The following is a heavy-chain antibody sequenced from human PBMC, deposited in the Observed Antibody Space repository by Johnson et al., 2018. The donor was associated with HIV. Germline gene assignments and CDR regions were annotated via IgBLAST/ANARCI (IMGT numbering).Heavy chain of an antibody. CDR3: AKLSMGDAFDI. J-gene: IGHJ3*02. CDR2: ISWNSGSI. D-gene: IGHD2-8*01. V-gene: IGHV3-9*01. Sequence: VQLVESGGGLVQPGGSLRLSCAASGFTFSSYAMSWVRQAPGKGLEWVSGISWNSGSIGYADSVKGRFTISRDNAKNSLYLQMNSLRTEDTALYYCAKLSMGDAFDIWGQGTMVTVSS. CDR1: GFTFSSYA.